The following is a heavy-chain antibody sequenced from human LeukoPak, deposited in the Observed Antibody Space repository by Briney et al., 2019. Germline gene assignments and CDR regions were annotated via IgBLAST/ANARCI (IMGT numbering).Heavy chain of an antibody. D-gene: IGHD6-13*01. J-gene: IGHJ5*02. CDR3: ARGRIAAAGHRWFDP. CDR2: MNPNSGNT. Sequence: GASVKVPCKASGYTFTSYDINWVRQATGQGLEWMGWMNPNSGNTGYAQKFQGRVTITRNTSISTAYMELSSLRSEDTAVYYCARGRIAAAGHRWFDPWGQGTLVTVSS. V-gene: IGHV1-8*03. CDR1: GYTFTSYD.